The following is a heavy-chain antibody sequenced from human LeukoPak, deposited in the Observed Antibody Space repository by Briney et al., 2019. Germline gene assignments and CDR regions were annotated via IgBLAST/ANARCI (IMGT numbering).Heavy chain of an antibody. CDR3: ARDLGEYCSGGSCYSSHAQFDY. J-gene: IGHJ4*02. CDR1: GYTFTSYD. V-gene: IGHV1-8*01. Sequence: ASVKVSCKASGYTFTSYDINWVRQATGQGLEWMGWMNPNSGNTGYAQKFQGRVTMTRNTSISTAYMELSSLRSEDTAVYYCARDLGEYCSGGSCYSSHAQFDYWGQGTLVTVSS. D-gene: IGHD2-15*01. CDR2: MNPNSGNT.